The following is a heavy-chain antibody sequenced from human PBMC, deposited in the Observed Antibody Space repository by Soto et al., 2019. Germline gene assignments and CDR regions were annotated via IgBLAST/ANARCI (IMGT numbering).Heavy chain of an antibody. D-gene: IGHD1-26*01. CDR2: ISGSGGST. Sequence: GGSLRLSCAASGFTFSSYAMSWVRQAPGKGLEWVSAISGSGGSTYYADSVKGRFTISRDNSKNTLYLQMNSLRAEDTAVYYCAKDLSSFGIVGAIPYAFDIWGQGTMVTVSS. CDR1: GFTFSSYA. J-gene: IGHJ3*02. CDR3: AKDLSSFGIVGAIPYAFDI. V-gene: IGHV3-23*01.